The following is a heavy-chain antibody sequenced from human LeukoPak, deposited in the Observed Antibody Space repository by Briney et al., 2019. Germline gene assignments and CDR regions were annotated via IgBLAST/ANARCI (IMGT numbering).Heavy chain of an antibody. CDR3: ARVGAPGGLRPYHYYY. D-gene: IGHD3-16*01. Sequence: ASVKVSCKASVYSFSDYWIHWVRQAPGRGLECLGWIDPASGITNQPQKFQGRITVTRDTSASTVYMDLTGLTTDDTALYYCARVGAPGGLRPYHYYYWGQGTLVTVSS. CDR2: IDPASGIT. CDR1: VYSFSDYW. V-gene: IGHV1-2*02. J-gene: IGHJ4*02.